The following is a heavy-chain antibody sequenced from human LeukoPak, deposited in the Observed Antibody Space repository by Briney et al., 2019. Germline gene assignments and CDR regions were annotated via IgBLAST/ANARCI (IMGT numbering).Heavy chain of an antibody. CDR2: VSYNGTT. CDR3: ARDHDSSGYYDY. J-gene: IGHJ4*02. D-gene: IGHD3-22*01. CDR1: GGSINSRSYY. Sequence: SETLSLTCTLSGGSINSRSYYWGWIRQPPGKGLEWIGSVSYNGTTFYNPSLKSRISISVDTSKNQFSLKLSSVTAADTAVYYCARDHDSSGYYDYWGQGTLVTVSS. V-gene: IGHV4-39*02.